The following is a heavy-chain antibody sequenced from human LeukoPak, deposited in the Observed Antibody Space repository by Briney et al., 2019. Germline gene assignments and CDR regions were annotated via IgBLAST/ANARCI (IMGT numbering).Heavy chain of an antibody. CDR3: AKQFLWFGELSHFDY. D-gene: IGHD3-10*01. Sequence: GGSLRLSCAASRFTFSSYGMHWVRQAPGKGLEWVAFIRFDGSYKYYADSVKGRFTISRDTSKNTLYLQMNSLRAEDTAVYYCAKQFLWFGELSHFDYWGQGALLTVSS. J-gene: IGHJ4*02. V-gene: IGHV3-30*02. CDR1: RFTFSSYG. CDR2: IRFDGSYK.